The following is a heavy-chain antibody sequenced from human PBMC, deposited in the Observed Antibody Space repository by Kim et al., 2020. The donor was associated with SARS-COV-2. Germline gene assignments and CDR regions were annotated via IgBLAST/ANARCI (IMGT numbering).Heavy chain of an antibody. D-gene: IGHD3-22*01. CDR3: ARDPPIYDSSGSDNYYYYGMDV. V-gene: IGHV1-18*01. CDR2: ISAYNGNT. J-gene: IGHJ6*02. Sequence: ASVKVSCKASGYTFTSYGISWVRQAPGQGLEWMGWISAYNGNTNYAQKLQGRVTMTTDTSTSTAYMELSSLRSDDTAVYYCARDPPIYDSSGSDNYYYYGMDVWGQGNTVTVSS. CDR1: GYTFTSYG.